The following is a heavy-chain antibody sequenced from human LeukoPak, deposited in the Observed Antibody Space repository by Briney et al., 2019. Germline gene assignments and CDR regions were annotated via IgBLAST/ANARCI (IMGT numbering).Heavy chain of an antibody. CDR1: GGSISSSSYY. J-gene: IGHJ4*02. V-gene: IGHV4-39*01. CDR2: IYYSGST. CDR3: ARHVRYYFDY. Sequence: SETLSLTCTVSGGSISSSSYYWGWIRQPPGKGLEWIGSIYYSGSTYYNPSLKSRVTISVDTSKNQFSLKLSSVTAADTAVYYCARHVRYYFDYWGQGTLVTVSS.